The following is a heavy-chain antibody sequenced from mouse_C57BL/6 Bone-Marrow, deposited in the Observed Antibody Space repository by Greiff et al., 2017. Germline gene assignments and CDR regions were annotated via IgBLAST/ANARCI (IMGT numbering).Heavy chain of an antibody. V-gene: IGHV1-72*01. CDR3: EKGEDYYGSSDPFAY. CDR1: GYTFTSYW. D-gene: IGHD1-1*01. J-gene: IGHJ3*01. CDR2: IDPNSGGT. Sequence: VQLQQPGAELVKPGASVKLSCKASGYTFTSYWMHWVKQRPGRGLEWIGRIDPNSGGTKYNEKFKSKATLTVDKPSSTAYMQFRSLTSEDSAVYYCEKGEDYYGSSDPFAYWGQGTLVTVSA.